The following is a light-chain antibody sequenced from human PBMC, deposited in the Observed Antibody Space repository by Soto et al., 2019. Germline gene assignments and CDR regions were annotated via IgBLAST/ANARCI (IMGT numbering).Light chain of an antibody. V-gene: IGLV1-44*01. J-gene: IGLJ1*01. Sequence: QSVLTQPPAASGTPGHTVTISCSISSPNVGTNPVAWYQQLPGTSPKLLIYTNSQRPLGVHVRFSGSKSGTSASLAISGLQSEDEGDYYCATWDDHVYVFGTGSKVTV. CDR3: ATWDDHVYV. CDR1: SPNVGTNP. CDR2: TNS.